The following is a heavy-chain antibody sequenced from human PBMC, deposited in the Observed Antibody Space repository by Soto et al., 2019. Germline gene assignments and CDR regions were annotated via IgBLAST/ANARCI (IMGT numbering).Heavy chain of an antibody. D-gene: IGHD3-10*01. J-gene: IGHJ6*02. Sequence: ASVKVSCKASGYTFTGYYMHWVRQAPGQGLEWMGWINPNSGGTNYAQKLQGRVTMTRDTSISTAYMELSRLRSDDTAVYYCARSPPYGSGSYYPYGYGMDVWGQGTTVTVSS. CDR1: GYTFTGYY. V-gene: IGHV1-2*02. CDR3: ARSPPYGSGSYYPYGYGMDV. CDR2: INPNSGGT.